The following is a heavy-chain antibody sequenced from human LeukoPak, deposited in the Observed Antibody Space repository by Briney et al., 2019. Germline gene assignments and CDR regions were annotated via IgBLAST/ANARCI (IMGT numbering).Heavy chain of an antibody. Sequence: GGSLTLSSVPSGFSFSICAMNWVRQAPGEGLAWVSTVSGGGDGALYADSVKGRSTTPRDNPKHTTFLQVNSLRTEDTAVNYCARRTRRYSYGSLDYWGQGTLVTVSS. CDR3: ARRTRRYSYGSLDY. CDR1: GFSFSICA. D-gene: IGHD5-18*01. V-gene: IGHV3-23*01. CDR2: VSGGGDGA. J-gene: IGHJ4*02.